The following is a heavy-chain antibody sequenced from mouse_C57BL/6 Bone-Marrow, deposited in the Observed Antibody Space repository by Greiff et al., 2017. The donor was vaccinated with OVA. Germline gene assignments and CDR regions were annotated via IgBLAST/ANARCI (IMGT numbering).Heavy chain of an antibody. CDR1: GFTFSSYA. CDR3: TSYYGNPWYFDV. V-gene: IGHV5-9-1*02. J-gene: IGHJ1*03. Sequence: DVQLVESGEGLVKPGGSLKLSCAASGFTFSSYAMSWVRQTPEKRLEWVAYISSGGDYIYYADTVKGRFTISRDNARNTLYLQMSSLKSEDTAMYYCTSYYGNPWYFDVWGTGTTVTVSS. D-gene: IGHD2-1*01. CDR2: ISSGGDYI.